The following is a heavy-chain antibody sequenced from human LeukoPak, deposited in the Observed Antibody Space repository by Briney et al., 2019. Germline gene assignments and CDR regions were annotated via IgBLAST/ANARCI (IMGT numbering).Heavy chain of an antibody. CDR1: GYSFPTYW. V-gene: IGHV5-51*01. Sequence: GESLKISCKGSGYSFPTYWIGWVRQMPGKGLEWMGIIYPGDSDTRYSPSFQGQVTISADKSISTAYLQWSSLKASDAAMYYCARYGKMGATRSYFDYWGQGTPVTVSS. D-gene: IGHD1-26*01. CDR2: IYPGDSDT. CDR3: ARYGKMGATRSYFDY. J-gene: IGHJ4*02.